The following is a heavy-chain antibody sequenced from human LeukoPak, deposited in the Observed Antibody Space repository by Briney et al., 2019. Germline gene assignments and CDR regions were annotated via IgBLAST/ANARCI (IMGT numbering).Heavy chain of an antibody. V-gene: IGHV3-23*01. D-gene: IGHD2-15*01. CDR2: ISGSGGST. Sequence: GGSLRLSCAASGFTFSRYGMSWVGQAPGKGREWVSAISGSGGSTYYADSVKGRLSISRDNTKNTMYLQMNSQTAAGTGVYYCAKQGVVAAAPLDYWGQGTLVTVSS. CDR3: AKQGVVAAAPLDY. J-gene: IGHJ4*02. CDR1: GFTFSRYG.